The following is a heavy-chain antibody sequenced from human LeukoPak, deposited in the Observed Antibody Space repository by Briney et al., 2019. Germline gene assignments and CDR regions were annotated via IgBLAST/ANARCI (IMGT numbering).Heavy chain of an antibody. D-gene: IGHD3-22*01. Sequence: GGSLRLSCAASGFTFSSYSMNWVRQAPGKGLEWVSSICSSSSYIYYADSVKGRFTISRDNAKNSLYLQMNSLRAEDTAVYYCARDGYDSSGYYYRPYFDYWGQGTLVTVSS. J-gene: IGHJ4*02. CDR3: ARDGYDSSGYYYRPYFDY. CDR2: ICSSSSYI. CDR1: GFTFSSYS. V-gene: IGHV3-21*01.